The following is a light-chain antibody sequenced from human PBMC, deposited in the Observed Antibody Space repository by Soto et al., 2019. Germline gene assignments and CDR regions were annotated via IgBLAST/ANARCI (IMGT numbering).Light chain of an antibody. CDR2: AAS. V-gene: IGKV1-27*01. CDR3: QKYNSAPQT. CDR1: QGISNY. J-gene: IGKJ1*01. Sequence: DIRMTNSRSSVSASVGYSVRISCLASQGISNYLAWYQQKPGKVPKLLIYAASTLQSGVPSRFSGSGSGTDFTLTISSLQPEDVASYYCQKYNSAPQTCGQGPKVAIK.